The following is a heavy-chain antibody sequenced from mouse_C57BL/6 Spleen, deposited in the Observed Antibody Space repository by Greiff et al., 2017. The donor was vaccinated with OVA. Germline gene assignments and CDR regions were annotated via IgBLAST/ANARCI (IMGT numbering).Heavy chain of an antibody. D-gene: IGHD2-5*01. CDR2: IDPNSGGT. V-gene: IGHV1-72*01. J-gene: IGHJ2*01. CDR3: ARGSGYSNAFDY. Sequence: QQSCKASGYTFTSYWMHWVKQRPGRGLEWIGRIDPNSGGTKYNEKFKSKATLTVDKPSSTAYMQLSSLTSEDSAVYYCARGSGYSNAFDYWGQGTTLTVSS. CDR1: GYTFTSYW.